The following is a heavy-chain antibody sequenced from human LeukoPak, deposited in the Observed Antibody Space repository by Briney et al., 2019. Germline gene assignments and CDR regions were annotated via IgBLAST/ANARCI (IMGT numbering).Heavy chain of an antibody. CDR2: ISSSGSTI. V-gene: IGHV3-11*04. J-gene: IGHJ6*02. Sequence: GGSLRLSCAASGFTFSDYYMSWIRQAPGKGLEWVSYISSSGSTIYYADSVKGRFTISRDNAKNSLYLQMNSLRAEDTAVYYCAREYYDFWSGYPHYYYYGMDVWGQGTTVTVSS. CDR3: AREYYDFWSGYPHYYYYGMDV. D-gene: IGHD3-3*01. CDR1: GFTFSDYY.